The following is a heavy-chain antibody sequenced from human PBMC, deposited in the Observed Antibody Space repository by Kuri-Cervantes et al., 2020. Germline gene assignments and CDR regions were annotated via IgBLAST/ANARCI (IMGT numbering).Heavy chain of an antibody. D-gene: IGHD2-2*01. V-gene: IGHV1-2*02. J-gene: IGHJ4*02. CDR3: ARYQLLGSPDY. Sequence: ASVKVSCKASGYTFTSYAMHWVRQAPGQGLEWMGWINPNSGGTNYAQKFQGRVTMTRDTSISTAYMELSRLRSDDTAVYYCARYQLLGSPDYWGQGTLVTVSS. CDR1: GYTFTSYA. CDR2: INPNSGGT.